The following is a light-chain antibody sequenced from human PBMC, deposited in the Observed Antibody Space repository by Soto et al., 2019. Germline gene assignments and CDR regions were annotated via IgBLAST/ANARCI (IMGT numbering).Light chain of an antibody. CDR3: QSYDSSLSGSV. Sequence: QSVMTQPPSVSGAPGQRVTISCTGSSSNIGAGYVVHWYQQLPGTAPKLLIYGNSNRPSGVPDRFSGSKSGTSASLAITGLQAEDEADYYCQSYDSSLSGSVFGGGTKGTVL. V-gene: IGLV1-40*01. CDR1: SSNIGAGYV. CDR2: GNS. J-gene: IGLJ2*01.